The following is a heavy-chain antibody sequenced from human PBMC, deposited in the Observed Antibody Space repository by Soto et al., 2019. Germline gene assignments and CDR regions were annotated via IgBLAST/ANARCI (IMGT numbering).Heavy chain of an antibody. V-gene: IGHV3-23*01. Sequence: GGSLRLSCAASGFTFSSYAMSWVRQAPGKGLEWVSAISGSGGSTYYADSVKGRFTISRDNSKNTLYLQMNSLRAEDTAVYYCAKAVVVIATLSGAFDIWGQGTMVTVSS. CDR1: GFTFSSYA. D-gene: IGHD2-21*01. CDR3: AKAVVVIATLSGAFDI. J-gene: IGHJ3*02. CDR2: ISGSGGST.